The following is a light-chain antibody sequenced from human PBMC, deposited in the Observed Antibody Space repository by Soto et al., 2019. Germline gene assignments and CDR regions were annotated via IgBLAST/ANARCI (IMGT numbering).Light chain of an antibody. J-gene: IGKJ4*01. Sequence: EIVLTQSPGTLSLCPGQRTTLSCRVSQSVSSSYLAWYQQKPGQAPRLLIYGASIRATGIPDRFSGSVSGTDFTLTISRLEPEDFAVYYCQQYGGSPLITFGGGTKVDIK. CDR1: QSVSSSY. CDR3: QQYGGSPLIT. V-gene: IGKV3-20*01. CDR2: GAS.